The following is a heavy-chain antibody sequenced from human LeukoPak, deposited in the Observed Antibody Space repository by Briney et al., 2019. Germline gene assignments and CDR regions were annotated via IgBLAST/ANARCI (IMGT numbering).Heavy chain of an antibody. CDR2: IYYSGST. V-gene: IGHV4-59*01. J-gene: IGHJ3*02. CDR3: ARVSYGSGSYPSTDAFDI. Sequence: SETLSLTCTVSGGSISSYYWSWIRQPPGKGLEWIGYIYYSGSTNYNPSLKSRVTISVDTSKNQFSLKLSSVTAADTAVYYCARVSYGSGSYPSTDAFDIWGQGTMVTVSS. CDR1: GGSISSYY. D-gene: IGHD3-10*01.